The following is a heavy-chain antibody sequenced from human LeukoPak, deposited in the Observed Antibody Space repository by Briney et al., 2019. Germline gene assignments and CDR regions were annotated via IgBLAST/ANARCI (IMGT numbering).Heavy chain of an antibody. Sequence: QPGGSLRLSCAASGFTFSSYWMQWVRQAPGKGLVWVSRIISDGSTTNYADSVKGRFTISRDNAKNSLYLQMNSLRAEDTAVYYCARGPPGYCTNGVCYNDAFDIWGQGTMVTVSS. D-gene: IGHD2-8*01. CDR1: GFTFSSYW. CDR3: ARGPPGYCTNGVCYNDAFDI. CDR2: IISDGSTT. J-gene: IGHJ3*02. V-gene: IGHV3-74*01.